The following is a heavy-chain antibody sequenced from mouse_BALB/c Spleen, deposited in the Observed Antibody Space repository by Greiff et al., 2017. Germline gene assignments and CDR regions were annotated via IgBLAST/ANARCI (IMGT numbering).Heavy chain of an antibody. CDR2: ISSGGSYT. D-gene: IGHD4-1*01. J-gene: IGHJ2*01. Sequence: EVQGVESGGDLVKPGGSLKLSCAASGFTFSSYGMSWVRQTPDKRLEWVATISSGGSYTYYPDSVKGRFTISRDNAKNTLYLQMSSLKSEDTAMYYCARGWDDYFDYWGQGTTLTVSS. CDR1: GFTFSSYG. CDR3: ARGWDDYFDY. V-gene: IGHV5-6*01.